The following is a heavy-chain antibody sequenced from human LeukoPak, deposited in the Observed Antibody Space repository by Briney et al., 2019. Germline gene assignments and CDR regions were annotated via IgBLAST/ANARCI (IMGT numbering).Heavy chain of an antibody. V-gene: IGHV3-21*01. CDR3: ASSSRSWFDP. D-gene: IGHD6-19*01. J-gene: IGHJ5*02. Sequence: PGGSLRLSCAASGFTFSSNSMNWVRQAPGKGLEWVSSISSSSSYIYYADSVKGRFTISRDNAKNSLYLQMNSLRAEDTAVYHCASSSRSWFDPWGQGTLVTVSS. CDR1: GFTFSSNS. CDR2: ISSSSSYI.